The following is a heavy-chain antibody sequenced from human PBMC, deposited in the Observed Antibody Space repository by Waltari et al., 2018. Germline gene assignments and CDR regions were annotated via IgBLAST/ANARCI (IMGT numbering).Heavy chain of an antibody. Sequence: QVQLQESGPGLVKPSQTLSLTCTVSGGSISSGSYYWSWIRQPAGKGLEWIGRIYTSGSTNYNPSLKSRVTISVDTSKNQFSLKLSSVTAADTAVYYCARASELVGYFQHWGQGTLVTVSS. J-gene: IGHJ1*01. CDR1: GGSISSGSYY. CDR3: ARASELVGYFQH. V-gene: IGHV4-61*02. CDR2: IYTSGST. D-gene: IGHD6-13*01.